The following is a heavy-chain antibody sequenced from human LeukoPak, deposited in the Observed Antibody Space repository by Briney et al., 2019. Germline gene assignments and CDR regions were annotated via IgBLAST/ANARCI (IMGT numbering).Heavy chain of an antibody. V-gene: IGHV4-34*01. J-gene: IGHJ4*02. CDR2: INHSGST. D-gene: IGHD1-1*01. CDR1: GGSFSGYY. Sequence: SETLSLTCAVYGGSFSGYYWSWIRQPPGKGLEWIGEINHSGSTNYNPSPKSRVTISVDTSKNQFSLKLSSVTAADTAVYYCARVSGTGIHFFDYWGQGTLVTVSS. CDR3: ARVSGTGIHFFDY.